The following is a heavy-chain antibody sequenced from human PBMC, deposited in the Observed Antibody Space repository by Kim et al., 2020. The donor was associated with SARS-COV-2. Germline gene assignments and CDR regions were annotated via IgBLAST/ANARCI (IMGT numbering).Heavy chain of an antibody. Sequence: GGSLRLSCAASGFTFSSHWMSWVRQAPGKGLEFVANINADASEKYHVDSVKGRFTISRDNFKNSLYLQMNSLRAEDTAVYYCAGGPQPWGRGTLVIVSS. V-gene: IGHV3-7*03. CDR2: INADASEK. CDR3: AGGPQP. J-gene: IGHJ5*02. CDR1: GFTFSSHW.